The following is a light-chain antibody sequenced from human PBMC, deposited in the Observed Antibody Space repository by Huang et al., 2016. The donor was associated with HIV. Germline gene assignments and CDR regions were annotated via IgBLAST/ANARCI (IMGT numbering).Light chain of an antibody. Sequence: DIQMTQSPSSLSASVGDRVTITCRASQSISKYLNWYQHKPGKAPNVLIYAASSLQSGVPSRFNGSGSGTDFTLTITSLQPEDFASYFCQQSYTTPDTFGQGTKLEIK. CDR3: QQSYTTPDT. CDR2: AAS. J-gene: IGKJ2*01. V-gene: IGKV1-39*01. CDR1: QSISKY.